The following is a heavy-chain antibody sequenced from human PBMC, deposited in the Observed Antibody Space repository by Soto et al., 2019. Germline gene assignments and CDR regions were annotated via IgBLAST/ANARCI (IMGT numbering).Heavy chain of an antibody. Sequence: LRLSCVASGFTFRSYEMNWVRQAPGEGLEWVSYITTSGSTIYYADSVKGRFTISRDNAKNSLYLQMNSLRAEDTAVYYCARGNSPVDVYWGQGSLVTVSS. CDR3: ARGNSPVDVY. CDR1: GFTFRSYE. V-gene: IGHV3-48*03. D-gene: IGHD2-21*01. CDR2: ITTSGSTI. J-gene: IGHJ4*02.